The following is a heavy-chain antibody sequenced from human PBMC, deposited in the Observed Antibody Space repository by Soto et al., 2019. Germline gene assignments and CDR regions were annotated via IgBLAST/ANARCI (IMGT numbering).Heavy chain of an antibody. D-gene: IGHD6-19*01. CDR3: ARVHVMVVAGSTFDY. CDR1: GDSISSGSY. V-gene: IGHV4-38-2*02. CDR2: IYHGGTT. J-gene: IGHJ4*03. Sequence: SETLSLTCTVSGDSISSGSYWGWIRQPPGEGPEWLASIYHGGTTFYNPSLKSRVSVSVDSSKNQFSLSLTSVTAADTATYYCARVHVMVVAGSTFDYWGPGTLVTVSS.